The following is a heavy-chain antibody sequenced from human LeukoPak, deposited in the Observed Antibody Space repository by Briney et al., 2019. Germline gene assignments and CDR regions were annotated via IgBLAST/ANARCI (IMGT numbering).Heavy chain of an antibody. D-gene: IGHD1-26*01. Sequence: SETLSLTCTVAGGSISSYYWGWVRQPPGKGRGWSGYIYLSGSTNYNPSLKSRVTISVDTSKNQSSLKLSSVTAADTAVYYCARSLSGSYSRAFDICGQGTMVTVSS. J-gene: IGHJ3*02. CDR3: ARSLSGSYSRAFDI. V-gene: IGHV4-59*01. CDR1: GGSISSYY. CDR2: IYLSGST.